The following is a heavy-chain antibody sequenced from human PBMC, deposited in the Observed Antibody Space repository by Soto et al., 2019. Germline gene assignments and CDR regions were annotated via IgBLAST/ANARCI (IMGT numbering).Heavy chain of an antibody. CDR3: ASSAEYYYDSRGYPSSMDV. V-gene: IGHV3-74*01. CDR2: INSDGSST. D-gene: IGHD3-22*01. J-gene: IGHJ6*02. CDR1: GFTFSSYW. Sequence: GGSLRLSCAASGFTFSSYWMHWVRQAPGKGLVWVSRINSDGSSTSYADSVKGRFTISRDNAKNTLYLQMNSLRAEDTAVYYCASSAEYYYDSRGYPSSMDVWGQGTTVTVSS.